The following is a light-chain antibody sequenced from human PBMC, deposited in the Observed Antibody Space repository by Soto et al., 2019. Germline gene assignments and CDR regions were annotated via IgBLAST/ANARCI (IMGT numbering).Light chain of an antibody. CDR2: GAS. CDR1: QSVSSN. Sequence: EIVMTQSPATLSVSPGERATLSCRASQSVSSNLAWYQQKPGQAPRLLIYGASSRATGIPDRFSGSGSGTVFTLTINILEPDDFAVYYCHQYGNSPQTFGQGTKV. J-gene: IGKJ1*01. CDR3: HQYGNSPQT. V-gene: IGKV3D-15*03.